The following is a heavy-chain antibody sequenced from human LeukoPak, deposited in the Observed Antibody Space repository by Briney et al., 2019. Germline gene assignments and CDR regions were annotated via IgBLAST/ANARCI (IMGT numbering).Heavy chain of an antibody. CDR2: IWYDGSNK. CDR3: APYYYDSSGYPYLLGY. Sequence: GGSLRLSCAASGFTFSSYGMHWVRQAPGKGLEWVAVIWYDGSNKYYADSVKGRFTISRDNSKDTLYLQMNSLRAEDTAVYYCAPYYYDSSGYPYLLGYWGQGTLATVSS. D-gene: IGHD3-22*01. CDR1: GFTFSSYG. V-gene: IGHV3-33*01. J-gene: IGHJ4*02.